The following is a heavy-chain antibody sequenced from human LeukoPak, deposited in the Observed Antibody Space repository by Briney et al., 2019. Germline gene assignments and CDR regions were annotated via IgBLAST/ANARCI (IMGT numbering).Heavy chain of an antibody. CDR2: IFTSGNI. CDR3: ARESATSGSSD. V-gene: IGHV4-61*02. CDR1: GDSIRGNFY. J-gene: IGHJ4*02. Sequence: SQTLSLTCNVSGDSIRGNFYWNWIRQPAGKGLEWIGRIFTSGNINYNPSLESRVTISIDTSKDRFSLKLSSVTAADTAFYYCARESATSGSSDWGQGTLVTVSS. D-gene: IGHD3-10*01.